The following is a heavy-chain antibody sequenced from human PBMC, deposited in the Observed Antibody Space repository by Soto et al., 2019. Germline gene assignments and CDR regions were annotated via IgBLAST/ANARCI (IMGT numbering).Heavy chain of an antibody. CDR2: ISWNSGSI. J-gene: IGHJ6*02. CDR1: GFTFDDYA. V-gene: IGHV3-9*01. Sequence: GGSLRLSCAASGFTFDDYAMHWVRQAPGKGLEWVSGISWNSGSIGYADSVKGRFTISRDNAKNSLYLQMNSLRAEDTALYYCAKDMGPTYYDILTGHRPNYYYYYGMDVWGQGTTVTVSS. D-gene: IGHD3-9*01. CDR3: AKDMGPTYYDILTGHRPNYYYYYGMDV.